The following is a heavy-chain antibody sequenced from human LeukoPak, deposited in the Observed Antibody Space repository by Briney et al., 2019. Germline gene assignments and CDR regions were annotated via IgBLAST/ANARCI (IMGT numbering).Heavy chain of an antibody. V-gene: IGHV4-59*01. CDR1: GGSISSYY. J-gene: IGHJ6*03. Sequence: SETLSLTCTVSGGSISSYYWSWVRQPPGKGRGWVGYIYFSGSTNYHPSLKSRVTISVETSKNQFSLKLSSVTAADTAVYYCARDYYCYGYYYKDVWGKGTTVTVS. CDR2: IYFSGST. CDR3: ARDYYCYGYYYKDV. D-gene: IGHD5-18*01.